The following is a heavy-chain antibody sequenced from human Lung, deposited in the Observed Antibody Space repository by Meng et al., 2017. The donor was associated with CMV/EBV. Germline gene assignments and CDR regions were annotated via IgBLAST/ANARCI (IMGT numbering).Heavy chain of an antibody. CDR3: TTDEYCSSTSCYPPFDY. CDR1: GFTFSNAW. V-gene: IGHV3-15*01. D-gene: IGHD2-2*01. Sequence: GESXKISCAASGFTFSNAWMSWVRQAPGKGLEWVGRIKSKTDGGTTDYAAPVKGRFTISRDDSKNTLYLQMNSLKTEDTAVYYCTTDEYCSSTSCYPPFDYWGQGTLVTVPS. CDR2: IKSKTDGGTT. J-gene: IGHJ4*02.